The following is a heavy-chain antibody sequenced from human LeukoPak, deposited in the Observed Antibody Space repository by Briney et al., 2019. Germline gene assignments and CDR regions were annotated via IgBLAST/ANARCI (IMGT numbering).Heavy chain of an antibody. CDR3: ARVGAAGSGFLFDY. Sequence: DTLSLTCAVHGGSFSGYYWCWIRQPPRKGLEWIGEINQSGSTNYSMSLMSRDTISVDTSKNQFSLKLSSVTAADTAVYYCARVGAAGSGFLFDYWGQGTLDTVSS. D-gene: IGHD3-10*01. J-gene: IGHJ4*02. V-gene: IGHV4-34*01. CDR2: INQSGST. CDR1: GGSFSGYY.